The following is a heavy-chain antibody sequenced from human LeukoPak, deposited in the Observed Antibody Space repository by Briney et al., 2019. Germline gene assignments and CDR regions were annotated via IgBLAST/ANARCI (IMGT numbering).Heavy chain of an antibody. V-gene: IGHV3-23*01. CDR1: GFTFSTYA. Sequence: GGSLRLSCAASGFTFSTYAMGWVRQAPGKGLEWVSTISTSGTTTFYADSVKGRFTISRDNSKNTLYLQMNSLRADETAVYYCAKEVYSDSSGYFDYWGQGTLVTVSS. J-gene: IGHJ4*02. CDR2: ISTSGTTT. CDR3: AKEVYSDSSGYFDY. D-gene: IGHD3-22*01.